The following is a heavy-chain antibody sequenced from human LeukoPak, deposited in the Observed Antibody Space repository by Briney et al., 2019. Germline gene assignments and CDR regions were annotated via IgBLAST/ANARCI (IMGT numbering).Heavy chain of an antibody. CDR1: GFTFSSYG. V-gene: IGHV3-30*03. CDR3: ARLYSSSSGLRASDY. D-gene: IGHD6-6*01. Sequence: GRSLRLSCAASGFTFSSYGMHWVRQAPGKGLEWVAVISYDGSNKYYADSVKGRFTISRDNAKNSLYLQMNSLRAEDTAVYYCARLYSSSSGLRASDYWGQGTLVTVSS. CDR2: ISYDGSNK. J-gene: IGHJ4*02.